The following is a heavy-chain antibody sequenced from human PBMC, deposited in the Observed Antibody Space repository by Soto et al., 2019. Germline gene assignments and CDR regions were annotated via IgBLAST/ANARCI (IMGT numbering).Heavy chain of an antibody. CDR2: INSDGSST. CDR3: ARVWAYYFDY. V-gene: IGHV3-74*01. J-gene: IGHJ4*02. CDR1: GFTFSSYW. D-gene: IGHD3-16*01. Sequence: EVQLVESGGGLVQPGGSLRLSCAASGFTFSSYWMHWVRQAPGKGLVWVSRINSDGSSTGYADSMKGRFTIYRDNAKNPLYLQMNGLRAEDTAVYYCARVWAYYFDYWGQGTLVTVSS.